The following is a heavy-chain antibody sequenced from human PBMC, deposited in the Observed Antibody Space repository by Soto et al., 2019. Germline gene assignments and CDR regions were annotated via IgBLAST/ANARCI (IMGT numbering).Heavy chain of an antibody. CDR2: IKQDGSEK. D-gene: IGHD3-9*01. V-gene: IGHV3-7*03. CDR3: ARRLVWARYYYYYGMDV. CDR1: GFTLNSYW. J-gene: IGHJ6*02. Sequence: SIRLSCAASGFTLNSYWMSWVRKAPGKGLEWVANIKQDGSEKYYVDSVKGRFTISRDNAKNSLYLQMNSLRAEDTAVYYCARRLVWARYYYYYGMDVWGQGTTVTVSS.